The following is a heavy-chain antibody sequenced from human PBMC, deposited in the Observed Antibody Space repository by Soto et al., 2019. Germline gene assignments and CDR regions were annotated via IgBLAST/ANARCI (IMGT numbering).Heavy chain of an antibody. J-gene: IGHJ6*02. D-gene: IGHD4-17*01. V-gene: IGHV4-38-2*01. CDR1: GYSISSGSY. CDR2: IYRSGST. CDR3: AKRTPTVGYYYGMDV. Sequence: PSETLSLTCAVSGYSISSGSYLGWVLQSPWKGLEWIGTIYRSGSTYYSPSLKSRVTVSVDTSNNQFSLNLTSVTAADTAVYYCAKRTPTVGYYYGMDVWGQGTTVTVSS.